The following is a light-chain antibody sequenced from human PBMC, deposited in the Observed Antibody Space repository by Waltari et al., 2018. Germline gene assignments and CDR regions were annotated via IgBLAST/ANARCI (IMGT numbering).Light chain of an antibody. Sequence: AIRMTQSPSSFPASTGDRVTITCRASQDIASFLAWYQQKPGKAPNLLIYAASTLQSGVPSRFSGSGSGTDFTLTISWLQSEDFATYYCQQYYNYPFTFGPGTKVDIK. CDR3: QQYYNYPFT. V-gene: IGKV1-8*01. J-gene: IGKJ3*01. CDR2: AAS. CDR1: QDIASF.